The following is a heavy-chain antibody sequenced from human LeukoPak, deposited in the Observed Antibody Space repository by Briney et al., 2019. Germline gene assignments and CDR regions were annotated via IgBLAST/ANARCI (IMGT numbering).Heavy chain of an antibody. D-gene: IGHD3-22*01. Sequence: GASVKVSCKASGGTFSSYAISWVRQAPGQGLEWMGRIIPIFGTANYALKFQGRVTITTDESTSTAYMELSSLRSEDTAVYYCARASDGYYDSSGQYYYYYYMDVWGKGTTVTVSS. CDR1: GGTFSSYA. CDR2: IIPIFGTA. J-gene: IGHJ6*03. CDR3: ARASDGYYDSSGQYYYYYYMDV. V-gene: IGHV1-69*05.